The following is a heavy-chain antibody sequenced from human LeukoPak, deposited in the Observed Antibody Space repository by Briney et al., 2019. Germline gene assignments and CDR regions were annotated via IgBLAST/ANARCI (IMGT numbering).Heavy chain of an antibody. CDR2: ISYDGSNK. D-gene: IGHD1-14*01. CDR1: GFTFSSYA. V-gene: IGHV3-30-3*01. CDR3: ATSSPRNYFDH. J-gene: IGHJ4*02. Sequence: RSGGSLRLSCAASGFTFSSYAMHWVRQAPGKGLEWVAVISYDGSNKYYADSVKGRFTISRDDSQNTIYLQMDSLRAEDTAVYYCATSSPRNYFDHWGQGTLVTVSS.